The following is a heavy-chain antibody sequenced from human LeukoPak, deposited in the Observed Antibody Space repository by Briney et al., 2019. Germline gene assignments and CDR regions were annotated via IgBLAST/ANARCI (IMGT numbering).Heavy chain of an antibody. J-gene: IGHJ4*02. D-gene: IGHD3-10*01. Sequence: SETLSLTCTVSGGSISGYYWSWIRQPPGKGLEWIGYIYYRGSTNYNPSLKSRVTISVDTSKNQFSLKLSSVTAADTAVYYCARGLKGGGEFLAYYFDYWGQGTLVTVSS. V-gene: IGHV4-59*01. CDR1: GGSISGYY. CDR3: ARGLKGGGEFLAYYFDY. CDR2: IYYRGST.